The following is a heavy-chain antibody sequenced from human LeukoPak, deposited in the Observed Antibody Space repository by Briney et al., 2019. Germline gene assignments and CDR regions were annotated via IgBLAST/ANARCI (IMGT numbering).Heavy chain of an antibody. D-gene: IGHD5-18*01. CDR2: IRYDGSNK. CDR1: GFTFSSYV. V-gene: IGHV3-30*02. CDR3: AKRGPYSWADAFDI. Sequence: GGSLRLSCAASGFTFSSYVMHWVRQAPGKGLEWVAFIRYDGSNKYYADSVKGRFTISRDNSKNTLYLQMNSLRAEDTAVYYCAKRGPYSWADAFDIWGQGTMVTVSS. J-gene: IGHJ3*02.